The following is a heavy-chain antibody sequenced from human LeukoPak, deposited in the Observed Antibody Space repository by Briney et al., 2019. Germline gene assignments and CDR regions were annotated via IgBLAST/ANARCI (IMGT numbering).Heavy chain of an antibody. Sequence: GMSLRLSCAASGFTFSTSWMTWVRQTPGKGLEWVANIKEDGTEKNYVDSVKGRFTISRNNTNNSLYLQMNSLRAEDTAIYYCVREAEIVVVPAAVSRTGVSFAYWGQGTLVTVSS. CDR1: GFTFSTSW. D-gene: IGHD2-2*01. CDR2: IKEDGTEK. J-gene: IGHJ4*02. V-gene: IGHV3-7*01. CDR3: VREAEIVVVPAAVSRTGVSFAY.